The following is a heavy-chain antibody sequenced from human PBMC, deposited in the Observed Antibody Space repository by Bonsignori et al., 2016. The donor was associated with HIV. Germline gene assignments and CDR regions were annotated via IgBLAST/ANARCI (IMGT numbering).Heavy chain of an antibody. Sequence: SETLSLTCTLSGGSISSSSYYWGWIRQPPGKGLEWIGSIYNSGSTYYNPSLKSRVTISADTSKNQFSLKLSSVTAADTAVYYCATPPSGERGRGPFDIWGLGTMVTVSS. V-gene: IGHV4-39*07. J-gene: IGHJ3*02. CDR1: GGSISSSSYY. CDR3: ATPPSGERGRGPFDI. D-gene: IGHD3-16*01. CDR2: IYNSGST.